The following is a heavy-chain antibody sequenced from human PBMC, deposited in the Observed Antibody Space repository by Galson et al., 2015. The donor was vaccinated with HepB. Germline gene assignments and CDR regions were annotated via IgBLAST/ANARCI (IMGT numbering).Heavy chain of an antibody. CDR2: INPSGGST. Sequence: SVKVSCKASGYTFTSYYMHWVRQAPGQGLEWMGIINPSGGSTSYAQKFQGRVTMTRDTSTSTVYMELSSLRSEDTAVYYCARVAGIQLWLGGVFDYWGQGTLVTVSS. CDR3: ARVAGIQLWLGGVFDY. V-gene: IGHV1-46*01. D-gene: IGHD5-18*01. CDR1: GYTFTSYY. J-gene: IGHJ4*02.